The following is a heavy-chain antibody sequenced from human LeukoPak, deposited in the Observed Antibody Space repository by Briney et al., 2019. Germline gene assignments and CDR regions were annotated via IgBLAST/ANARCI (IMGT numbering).Heavy chain of an antibody. CDR2: ISAYNGNT. D-gene: IGHD2-2*01. V-gene: IGHV1-18*01. J-gene: IGHJ5*02. CDR1: GYTFTSYG. CDR3: AREQDCSSASCYAGFDP. Sequence: GASVKVSCKASGYTFTSYGISWVRQAPGQGLEWMGWISAYNGNTNHAQKLQGRVTMTTDTSTSTAYMELRSLRSDDTAVYYCAREQDCSSASCYAGFDPWGQGTLVTVSS.